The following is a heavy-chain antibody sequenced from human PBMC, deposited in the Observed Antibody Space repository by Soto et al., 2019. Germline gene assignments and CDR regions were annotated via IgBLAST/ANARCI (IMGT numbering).Heavy chain of an antibody. CDR1: GFTFSSYA. CDR3: ARRVYDFWSEDYYGMDV. V-gene: IGHV3-30-3*01. CDR2: ISYDGSNK. J-gene: IGHJ6*02. Sequence: GGSLRLSCAASGFTFSSYAMHWVRQAPGKGLEWVAVISYDGSNKYYADSVKGRFTISRDNSKNTLYLQMNSLRAEDTAVYYCARRVYDFWSEDYYGMDVWGQGTTVTVSS. D-gene: IGHD3-3*01.